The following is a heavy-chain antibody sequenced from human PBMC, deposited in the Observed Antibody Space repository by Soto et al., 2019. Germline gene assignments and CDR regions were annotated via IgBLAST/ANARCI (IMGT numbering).Heavy chain of an antibody. CDR2: INPDGGST. J-gene: IGHJ4*02. D-gene: IGHD3-22*01. CDR1: GYTFTSYY. V-gene: IGHV1-46*01. Sequence: QVQLVQSGAEVKKPGASVKVSCKASGYTFTSYYIYWVRQAPGQGLEWMGLINPDGGSTSNAHKFQGRVTMTRDTSTSAVYMELSSLRSEDTAVYYCARAYYDTSGYLDYWVQGTLVTVSS. CDR3: ARAYYDTSGYLDY.